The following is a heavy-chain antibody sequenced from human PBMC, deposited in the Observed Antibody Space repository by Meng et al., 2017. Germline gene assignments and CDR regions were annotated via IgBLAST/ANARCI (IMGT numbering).Heavy chain of an antibody. D-gene: IGHD2-21*02. V-gene: IGHV4-31*03. Sequence: QLQESGPGLVKPSETLFLPCTVSGGSISSGGYFWGWIRQHPGKGLEWIGYMYPSGSTHYNPSQESRVTISIDTSKNQLSLELSSVTAADTAVYYCARDVTGHYYFDYWGQGTLVTVSS. CDR1: GGSISSGGYF. J-gene: IGHJ4*02. CDR2: MYPSGST. CDR3: ARDVTGHYYFDY.